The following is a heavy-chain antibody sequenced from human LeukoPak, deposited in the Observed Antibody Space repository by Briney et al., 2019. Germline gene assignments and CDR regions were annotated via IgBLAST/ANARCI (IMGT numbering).Heavy chain of an antibody. J-gene: IGHJ5*02. CDR1: GGSFSGYY. Sequence: SETLSLTCAVYGGSFSGYYWSWIRQPPGKGLEWIGEINHSGSTNYNPSLKSRVTMSVDTSKNQFSLKLSSVTAADTAVYYCAVDSVRGVLGFDPWGQGTLVTVSS. CDR2: INHSGST. D-gene: IGHD3-10*01. CDR3: AVDSVRGVLGFDP. V-gene: IGHV4-34*01.